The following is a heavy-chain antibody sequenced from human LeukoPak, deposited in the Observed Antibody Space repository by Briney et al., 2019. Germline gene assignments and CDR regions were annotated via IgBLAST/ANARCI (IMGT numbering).Heavy chain of an antibody. CDR3: AAVVVITSAIDS. CDR2: IRNKANSYAT. J-gene: IGHJ4*02. Sequence: PGGSLRLSCAASGFTFRGSAMHWVRQASGKGLEWVGRIRNKANSYATAYAASVKGRFTISRDDSKNTAYLQMYSLKTEDTAVYYCAAVVVITSAIDSWGQGTLVTVSS. D-gene: IGHD3-22*01. V-gene: IGHV3-73*01. CDR1: GFTFRGSA.